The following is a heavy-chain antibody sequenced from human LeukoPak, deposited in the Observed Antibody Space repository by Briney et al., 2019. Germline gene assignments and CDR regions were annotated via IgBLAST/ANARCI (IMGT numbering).Heavy chain of an antibody. CDR1: GYSFTNYG. J-gene: IGHJ4*02. D-gene: IGHD6-13*01. Sequence: ASVKISCKASGYSFTNYGISWVRQAPGQGLEWMGWISAYNDNTNYAQRFQGRVTMTTDTMTTDTSTSTSYMELRSLRSDDTAVYYCARDRSIAAAGTVLDYWGQGTLVTVSS. V-gene: IGHV1-18*01. CDR3: ARDRSIAAAGTVLDY. CDR2: ISAYNDNT.